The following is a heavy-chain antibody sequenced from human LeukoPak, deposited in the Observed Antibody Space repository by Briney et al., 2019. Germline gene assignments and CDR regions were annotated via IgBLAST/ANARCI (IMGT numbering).Heavy chain of an antibody. CDR3: ARGDGVIMKY. D-gene: IGHD3-10*01. V-gene: IGHV3-74*01. Sequence: GGSLRLSCAGSGDSWMHWVRQVPGKGLVWVSRIKTDGSSTSYADSVKGRFTISNDNAENTLYLQMNSLRAEDTAVYYCARGDGVIMKYWGQGTLVTVSS. CDR1: GDSW. J-gene: IGHJ4*02. CDR2: IKTDGSST.